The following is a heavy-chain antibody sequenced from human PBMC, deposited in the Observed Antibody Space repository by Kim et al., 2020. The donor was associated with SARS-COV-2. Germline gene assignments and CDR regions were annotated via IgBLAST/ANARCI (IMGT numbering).Heavy chain of an antibody. CDR2: LNVNGRST. CDR3: TKSGPRAFEV. CDR1: GFTLGTAW. J-gene: IGHJ3*01. D-gene: IGHD5-12*01. V-gene: IGHV3-74*01. Sequence: GGSLRLSCAGSGFTLGTAWMHWVRQAPGKGLMWLARLNVNGRSTDYADSVKGRFTISGDNAENIMYLHLSSLSAEDTAIYYCTKSGPRAFEVWGQGTMVTVSS.